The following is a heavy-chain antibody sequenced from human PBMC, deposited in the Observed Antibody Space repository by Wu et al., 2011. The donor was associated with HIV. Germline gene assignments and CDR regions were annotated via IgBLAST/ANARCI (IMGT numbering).Heavy chain of an antibody. CDR1: GGTFSTYG. Sequence: QVQLVQSGAEVKKPGSSVEVSCKASGGTFSTYGISWVRQAPGQGLEWMGGIIPILGTVKYAQKFQGRVTITADKSTSTAYMELSSLRSEDTAIYYCARDLGGDEDHWGQGTLVTVSS. CDR3: ARDLGGDEDH. CDR2: IIPILGTV. D-gene: IGHD2-21*01. V-gene: IGHV1-69*06. J-gene: IGHJ4*02.